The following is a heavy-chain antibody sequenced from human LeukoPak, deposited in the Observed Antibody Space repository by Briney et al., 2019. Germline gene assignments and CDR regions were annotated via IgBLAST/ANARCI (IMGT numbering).Heavy chain of an antibody. CDR1: GGSFSGYY. V-gene: IGHV4-34*01. D-gene: IGHD6-6*01. Sequence: SETLSLTCAVYGGSFSGYYWSWIRQPPGKGLEWIGEINHSRSTNYNPSLKSRVTISVDTSKNQFSLKLSSVTAADTAVYYCASATTIAACFDYWGQGTLVTVSS. CDR2: INHSRST. J-gene: IGHJ4*02. CDR3: ASATTIAACFDY.